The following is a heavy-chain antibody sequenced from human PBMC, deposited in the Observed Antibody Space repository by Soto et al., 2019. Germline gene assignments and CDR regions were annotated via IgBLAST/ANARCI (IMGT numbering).Heavy chain of an antibody. CDR3: ARESGGATATLDYYYFYMDV. V-gene: IGHV1-2*02. J-gene: IGHJ6*03. D-gene: IGHD5-12*01. CDR2: MKPNSGDT. CDR1: GYRFSDYY. Sequence: QVQLVQSGAEVKKPGASVTVSCKASGYRFSDYYLHWERQAPGQGPEWMGWMKPNSGDTKYAQKFKGRVTRTRDTSVRTACLELNWLKSDDTSVYYCARESGGATATLDYYYFYMDVWGIGTTVTVSS.